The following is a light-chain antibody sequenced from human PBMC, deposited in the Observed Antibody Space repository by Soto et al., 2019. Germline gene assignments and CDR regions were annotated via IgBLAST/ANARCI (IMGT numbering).Light chain of an antibody. CDR3: GTWDSSLSAGV. CDR2: DSN. V-gene: IGLV1-51*01. CDR1: SSNIGNNY. Sequence: SVLTQPPSVSAAPGQKVTISCSGSSSNIGNNYVSWYQQFPGTAPKLLIYDSNKRPSGIPDRFSGSKSGTSATLGITGLQTGDEADYYCGTWDSSLSAGVFGGGTKLTVL. J-gene: IGLJ3*02.